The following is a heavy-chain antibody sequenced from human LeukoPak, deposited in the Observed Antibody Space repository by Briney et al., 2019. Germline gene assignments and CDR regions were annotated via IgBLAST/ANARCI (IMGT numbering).Heavy chain of an antibody. Sequence: SETLSLTCTVSGYSISSGYYWGWIRQPPGKGLEWIGNFYPSGTTYYNPSLKTRVTISVDTSKNQFSLKLSSVTAADTAVYFCARAYSSSWYFNWFDPWGQGTLVTVSS. J-gene: IGHJ5*02. V-gene: IGHV4-38-2*02. CDR1: GYSISSGYY. D-gene: IGHD6-13*01. CDR2: FYPSGTT. CDR3: ARAYSSSWYFNWFDP.